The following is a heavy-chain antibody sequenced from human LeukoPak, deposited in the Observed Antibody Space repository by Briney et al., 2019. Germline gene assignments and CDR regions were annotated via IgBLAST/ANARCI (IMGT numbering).Heavy chain of an antibody. CDR1: GYTFTSYG. CDR3: AKDIVGATTISYYFDY. CDR2: ISAYNGNT. V-gene: IGHV1-18*01. J-gene: IGHJ4*02. Sequence: ASVKVSCKASGYTFTSYGISWVRQAPGQGLEWMGWISAYNGNTNYAQKLQGRVTMTTDTSTTTAYMELRSLRSDDTAVYYCAKDIVGATTISYYFDYWGQGTLVTVSS. D-gene: IGHD1-26*01.